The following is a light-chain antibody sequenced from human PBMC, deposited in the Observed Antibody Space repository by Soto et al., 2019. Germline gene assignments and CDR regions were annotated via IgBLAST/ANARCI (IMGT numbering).Light chain of an antibody. V-gene: IGKV3-20*01. CDR3: QLYGSLPIT. CDR1: QNISNY. Sequence: QAPXSVSFSPGRCDGRACRASQNISNYLIWYQQKPGQAPRLLISDASNRATGIPARFSGSGSGTDFTLTISRLEPEDFTVYYCQLYGSLPITFGQGTRLEIK. CDR2: DAS. J-gene: IGKJ5*01.